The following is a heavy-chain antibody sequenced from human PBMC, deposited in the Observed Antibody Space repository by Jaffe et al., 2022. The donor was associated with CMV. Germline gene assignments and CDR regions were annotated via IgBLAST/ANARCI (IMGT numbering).Heavy chain of an antibody. CDR3: ASSYSSSWYGPDAFDI. Sequence: QVQLVQSGAEVKKPGASVKVSCKASGYTFTSYDINWVRQATGQGLEWMGWMNPNSGNTGYAQKFQGRVTMTRNTSISTAYMELSSLRSEDTAVYYCASSYSSSWYGPDAFDIWGQGTMVTVSS. D-gene: IGHD6-13*01. CDR2: MNPNSGNT. J-gene: IGHJ3*02. V-gene: IGHV1-8*01. CDR1: GYTFTSYD.